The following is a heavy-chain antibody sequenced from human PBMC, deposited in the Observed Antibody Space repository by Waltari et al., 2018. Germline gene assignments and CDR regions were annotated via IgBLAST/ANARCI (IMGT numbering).Heavy chain of an antibody. J-gene: IGHJ4*02. CDR1: GYTFTGYY. Sequence: QVQLVQSGAEVKKPGASVKVSCKASGYTFTGYYMHWVRQAPGQGLEWMGRINPNSGGTNYAQKLQGRVTRTRETSISTAYMELSRLRSDDTAVYYCARSITGTTEAGSFDYWGQGTLVTVSS. CDR3: ARSITGTTEAGSFDY. CDR2: INPNSGGT. D-gene: IGHD1-7*01. V-gene: IGHV1-2*06.